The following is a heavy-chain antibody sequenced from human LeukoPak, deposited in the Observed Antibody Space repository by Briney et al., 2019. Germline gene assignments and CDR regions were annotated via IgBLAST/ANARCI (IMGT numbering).Heavy chain of an antibody. J-gene: IGHJ6*02. Sequence: GGSLRLSCASSGFPFSSYSMNWVRPAPGKGVGWVSSISSSSSYIYYADSVNGRFTISRDNAKNSLYLQMNSLRAEDTAVYYCASVNLPTAYYYGMDVWGQGTTVTVSS. D-gene: IGHD4-11*01. V-gene: IGHV3-21*01. CDR3: ASVNLPTAYYYGMDV. CDR1: GFPFSSYS. CDR2: ISSSSSYI.